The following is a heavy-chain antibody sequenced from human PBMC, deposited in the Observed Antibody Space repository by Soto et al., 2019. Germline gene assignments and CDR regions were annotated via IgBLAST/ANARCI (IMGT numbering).Heavy chain of an antibody. CDR2: IFSNDEK. CDR1: GFSLSNARMG. J-gene: IGHJ6*02. V-gene: IGHV2-26*01. CDR3: ARIGQAATGFLSDYYGMDV. Sequence: SGPTLVNPTETLTLTCTVSGFSLSNARMGVSWIRQPPGKALEWLAHIFSNDEKSYSTSLKSRFTISKDTSKSQVVLTMTNMDPVDTATYYCARIGQAATGFLSDYYGMDVWGQGTTVTVSS. D-gene: IGHD3-3*01.